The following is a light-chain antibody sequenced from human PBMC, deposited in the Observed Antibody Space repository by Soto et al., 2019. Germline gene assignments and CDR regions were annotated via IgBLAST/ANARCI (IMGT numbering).Light chain of an antibody. CDR3: QSSDSSMSGCV. V-gene: IGLV1-40*01. CDR1: SSNIGAGYD. Sequence: QSVLTQPPSVSGAPGQRVTISCTGSSSNIGAGYDVHWYQQLPGTAPKLLIYGNSNRPSGVPDRFSGSKSGTSASLAITGGRAEDEADYYCQSSDSSMSGCVFGGGTKLTVL. J-gene: IGLJ3*02. CDR2: GNS.